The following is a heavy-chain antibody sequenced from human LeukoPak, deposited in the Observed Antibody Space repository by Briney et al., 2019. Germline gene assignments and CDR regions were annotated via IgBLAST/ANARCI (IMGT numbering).Heavy chain of an antibody. CDR3: TRDQPSRKGDY. CDR2: ISTYNGDT. Sequence: VASVKVSCKASGYIFTSYGISWVRQAPGQGLEWMGWISTYNGDTNYAQKFRGRVTMTTDTSTSTAYMELRSLRSDDTAVYYCTRDQPSRKGDYWGQGTLVTVSS. J-gene: IGHJ4*02. CDR1: GYIFTSYG. V-gene: IGHV1-18*01.